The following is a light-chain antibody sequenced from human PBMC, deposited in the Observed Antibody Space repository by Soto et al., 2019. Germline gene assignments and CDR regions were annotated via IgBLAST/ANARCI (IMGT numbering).Light chain of an antibody. V-gene: IGKV4-1*01. CDR1: QSVLYSSNNKNY. Sequence: DIVMTQSPDSLAVSLGERATINCKSSQSVLYSSNNKNYLAWYQQKRGQAPRLLIYGASTRATGIPARFSGSGSGTEFTLTISSLQSEDFAVYYCQQYNNWPLTFGGGTKVDIK. CDR2: GAS. J-gene: IGKJ4*01. CDR3: QQYNNWPLT.